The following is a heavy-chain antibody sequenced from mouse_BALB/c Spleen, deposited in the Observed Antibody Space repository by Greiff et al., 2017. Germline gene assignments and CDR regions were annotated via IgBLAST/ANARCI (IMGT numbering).Heavy chain of an antibody. CDR1: GFSLTSYG. CDR2: IWSGGST. J-gene: IGHJ1*01. V-gene: IGHV2-2*02. CDR3: ARNYFSGTSWYFDV. D-gene: IGHD4-1*01. Sequence: VKLEESRPGLVQPSQSLSITCTVSGFSLTSYGVHWVRQSPGKGLEWLGVIWSGGSTDYNAAFISRLSISKDNSKSQVFFKMNSLQANDTAIYYCARNYFSGTSWYFDVWGAGTTVTVSS.